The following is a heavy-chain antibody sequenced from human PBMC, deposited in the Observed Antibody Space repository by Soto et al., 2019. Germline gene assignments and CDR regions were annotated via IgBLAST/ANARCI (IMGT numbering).Heavy chain of an antibody. D-gene: IGHD3-22*01. CDR1: GFTFSNAC. CDR3: TTDWAPYTYYYDSSGYNY. J-gene: IGHJ4*02. V-gene: IGHV3-15*01. CDR2: IKSKTDGGTT. Sequence: PXVSLRLSCAASGFTFSNACMSGVRQAPGKGLEWVGRIKSKTDGGTTDYAAPVKGRFTISRDDSKNTLYLQMNSLKTEDTAVYYCTTDWAPYTYYYDSSGYNYWGQGTLVTVSS.